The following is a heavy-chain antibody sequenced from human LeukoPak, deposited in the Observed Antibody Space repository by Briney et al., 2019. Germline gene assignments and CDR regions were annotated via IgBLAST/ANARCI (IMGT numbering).Heavy chain of an antibody. CDR3: ARGYYYDSSGMVTDAFDI. V-gene: IGHV3-72*01. CDR2: TRNKANSYTT. D-gene: IGHD3-22*01. J-gene: IGHJ3*02. CDR1: GFTFSDHY. Sequence: PGGSLRLSCAASGFTFSDHYMDWVRQAPGKGLEWVGRTRNKANSYTTEYAASVKGRFTISRDDSKNSLYLQMNSLKTEDTAVYYCARGYYYDSSGMVTDAFDIWGQGTMVTVSS.